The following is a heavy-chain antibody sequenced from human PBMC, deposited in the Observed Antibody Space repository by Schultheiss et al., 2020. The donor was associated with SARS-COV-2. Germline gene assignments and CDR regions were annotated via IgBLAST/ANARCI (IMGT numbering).Heavy chain of an antibody. D-gene: IGHD6-13*01. Sequence: SETLSLTCAVYGGSISSYYWSWIRQPPGKGLEWIGYIYYSGSTNYNPSLKSRVTISVDTSKNQFSLKLSSVTAADTAVYYCARGSTAAAGTGWFDPWGQGTLVTVSS. J-gene: IGHJ5*02. CDR3: ARGSTAAAGTGWFDP. CDR2: IYYSGST. V-gene: IGHV4-59*12. CDR1: GGSISSYY.